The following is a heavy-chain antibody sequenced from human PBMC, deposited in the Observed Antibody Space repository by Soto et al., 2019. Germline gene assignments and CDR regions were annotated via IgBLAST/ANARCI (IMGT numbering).Heavy chain of an antibody. V-gene: IGHV4-39*01. D-gene: IGHD4-17*01. Sequence: SETLSLTCTVSGGSISSSSYYWGWIRQPPGKGLEWIGSIYYSGSTYYNPSLKSRVTISVDTPKNQFSLRLSCVTAADTAVYYCARHRTDYGDYWYFDLWGRGTLVTVSS. CDR1: GGSISSSSYY. CDR3: ARHRTDYGDYWYFDL. CDR2: IYYSGST. J-gene: IGHJ2*01.